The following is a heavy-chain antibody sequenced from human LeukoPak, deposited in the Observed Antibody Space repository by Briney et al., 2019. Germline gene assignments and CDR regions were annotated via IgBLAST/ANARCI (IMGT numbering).Heavy chain of an antibody. CDR3: ARDRGYSYVPDAFDI. D-gene: IGHD5-18*01. J-gene: IGHJ3*02. CDR2: ISAYNGNT. V-gene: IGHV1-18*01. Sequence: GASVKVSCKASGYTFTSYGDSWVRQSPGQGLEWMGWISAYNGNTNYAQKLQGRVTMTTDTSTSTAYMELRSLRSDDTAVYYCARDRGYSYVPDAFDIWGQGTMVTVSS. CDR1: GYTFTSYG.